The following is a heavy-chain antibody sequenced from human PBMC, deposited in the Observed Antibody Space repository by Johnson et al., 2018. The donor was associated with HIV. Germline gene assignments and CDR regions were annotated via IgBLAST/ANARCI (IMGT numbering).Heavy chain of an antibody. Sequence: VYLVESGGGLVQPGGSLRLSCAASGFTFSSYWMTWVRQAPGKGLEWVANINQAGSEKYSVDSVKGRFTISRHNAKNSLYLQMNSLRAEDTAVYYCARAFRGGWYDAFDIWGQGTRVTVSS. CDR1: GFTFSSYW. CDR2: INQAGSEK. J-gene: IGHJ3*02. V-gene: IGHV3-7*01. CDR3: ARAFRGGWYDAFDI. D-gene: IGHD6-19*01.